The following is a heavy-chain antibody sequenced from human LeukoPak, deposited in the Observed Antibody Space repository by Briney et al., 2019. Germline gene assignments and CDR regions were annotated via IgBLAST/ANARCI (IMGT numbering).Heavy chain of an antibody. CDR2: MYTRGST. CDR3: ARDRENIVLVPGAKRKTWYFDY. D-gene: IGHD2-2*01. Sequence: SETLSLTCTVSGGSISSYYWSWIRQPAGKGLEWIGRMYTRGSTNYNPSLKSRVTISVDTSKNQFSLKLSSVTAADTAVYYCARDRENIVLVPGAKRKTWYFDYWGQGTLVTVSS. J-gene: IGHJ4*02. CDR1: GGSISSYY. V-gene: IGHV4-4*07.